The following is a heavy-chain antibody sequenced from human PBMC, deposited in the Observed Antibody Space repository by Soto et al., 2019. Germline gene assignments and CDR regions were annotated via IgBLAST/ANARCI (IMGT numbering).Heavy chain of an antibody. CDR3: ARFLPAVPNWFDP. D-gene: IGHD2-2*01. CDR1: GGSISSYY. CDR2: IYYSGST. J-gene: IGHJ5*02. Sequence: SETLSLTCTVSGGSISSYYWSWIRQPPGKGLEWIGYIYYSGSTNYNPSLKSRVTISVDTSKNQFSLKLSSVTAADTAVYYCARFLPAVPNWFDPWGQGTLVTVSS. V-gene: IGHV4-59*08.